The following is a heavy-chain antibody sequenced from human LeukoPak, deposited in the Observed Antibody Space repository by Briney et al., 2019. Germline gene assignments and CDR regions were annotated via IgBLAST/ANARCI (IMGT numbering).Heavy chain of an antibody. V-gene: IGHV3-7*01. CDR2: IKQEGTEK. CDR1: GFTFSGCW. Sequence: GGSLRLSWAASGFTFSGCWMSWVRQAPGKGLEWVANIKQEGTEKHYVDSVKGRFTISRDNAENSLYLQMNSLRAEDTAVYYCARDFNRRALYGDPIGWGQGTLVIVSS. J-gene: IGHJ4*02. D-gene: IGHD4-17*01. CDR3: ARDFNRRALYGDPIG.